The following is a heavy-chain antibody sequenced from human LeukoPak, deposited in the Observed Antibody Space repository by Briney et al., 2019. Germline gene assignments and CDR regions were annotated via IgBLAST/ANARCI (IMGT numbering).Heavy chain of an antibody. CDR2: INHSGST. J-gene: IGHJ5*02. CDR3: ARHGPYYDILTGYYKGHWFDP. CDR1: GGSFSGYY. D-gene: IGHD3-9*01. V-gene: IGHV4-34*01. Sequence: PSETLSLTCAVYGGSFSGYYWSWIRQPPGKGLEWIGEINHSGSTNYDPSLKSRVTISVDTSKNQFSLKLSSVTAADTAVYYCARHGPYYDILTGYYKGHWFDPWGQGTLVTVSP.